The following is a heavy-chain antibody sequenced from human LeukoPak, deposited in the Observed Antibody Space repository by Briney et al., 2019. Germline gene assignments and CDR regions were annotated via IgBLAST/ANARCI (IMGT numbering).Heavy chain of an antibody. CDR3: ARQGGTSIFDY. D-gene: IGHD4-23*01. V-gene: IGHV4-59*08. CDR2: IYYSGIT. CDR1: GGSISSYY. Sequence: SETLSLTCTVSGGSISSYYWTWIRQPPGKGLEWIGYIYYSGITNYNPSLKSRVTISVDTSKNQFSLKLSSVTAADTAVYYCARQGGTSIFDYWGQGTLVTVSS. J-gene: IGHJ4*02.